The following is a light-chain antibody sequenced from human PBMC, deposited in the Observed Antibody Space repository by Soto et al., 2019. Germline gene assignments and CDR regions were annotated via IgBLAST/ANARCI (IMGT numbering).Light chain of an antibody. CDR3: LLSYSDSRV. V-gene: IGLV7-46*01. CDR1: TGPVTSGHY. CDR2: DTS. Sequence: QAVVTQEASLTMSPGGTVTLTCGSSTGPVTSGHYPYWFQQKPGQAPRTLIYDTSIKHSWTPARFSGSLLGGKAAVTLSGAQPEDEAEYYCLLSYSDSRVFGGGTKVTVL. J-gene: IGLJ3*02.